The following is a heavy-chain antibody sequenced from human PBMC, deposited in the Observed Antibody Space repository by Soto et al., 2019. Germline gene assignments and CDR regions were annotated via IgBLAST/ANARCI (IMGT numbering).Heavy chain of an antibody. Sequence: LRLSFAASGFTFSIYWMHWVRQAPGKGLVWVSRINSDGSSTSYADSVKGRFIISRDNAKNTLYLQMNSLRAEDTAVYYCANSLAPLEWCLYWGQGTLVTVSS. CDR2: INSDGSST. CDR3: ANSLAPLEWCLY. D-gene: IGHD3-3*01. J-gene: IGHJ4*02. V-gene: IGHV3-74*01. CDR1: GFTFSIYW.